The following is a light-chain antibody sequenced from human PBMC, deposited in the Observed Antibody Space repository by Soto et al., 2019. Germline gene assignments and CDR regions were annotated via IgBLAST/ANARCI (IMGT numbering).Light chain of an antibody. J-gene: IGLJ1*01. Sequence: QSVLTQPPSASGTPGQRVTVSCSGSSSNIGSNIVNWYQQVPGTAPKLLIYNNNLRPSGVPERFSGSKSGTSASLAISGLHSEDEADYYCAAWDDSLNGFYVFGSGTNVTVL. CDR3: AAWDDSLNGFYV. CDR2: NNN. V-gene: IGLV1-44*01. CDR1: SSNIGSNI.